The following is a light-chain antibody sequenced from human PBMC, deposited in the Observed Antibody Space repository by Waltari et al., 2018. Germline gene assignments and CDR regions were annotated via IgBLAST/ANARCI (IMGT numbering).Light chain of an antibody. CDR3: QQYGSSPRT. J-gene: IGKJ2*01. V-gene: IGKV3-20*01. CDR2: GAS. Sequence: CMVSRTDSSSFLAWYQQKPGHAPRFLIYGASSRDTGIPDRFSGSGSGTDFTLTISTLQPEDFAVYYCQQYGSSPRTFGQGTKLDIK. CDR1: RTDSSSF.